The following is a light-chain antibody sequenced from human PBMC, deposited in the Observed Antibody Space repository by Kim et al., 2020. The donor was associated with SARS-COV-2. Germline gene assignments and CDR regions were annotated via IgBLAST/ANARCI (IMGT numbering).Light chain of an antibody. V-gene: IGKV3-15*01. J-gene: IGKJ4*01. CDR1: QGVSDN. CDR2: GAS. Sequence: SPGERGTLACRASQGVSDNLAWYQQKPGQGPRLLIYGASTRATGTPARFSGSGSGTEFTLDISSLQSEDFAVYYCQQYENWPPVTFGGGTKVDIK. CDR3: QQYENWPPVT.